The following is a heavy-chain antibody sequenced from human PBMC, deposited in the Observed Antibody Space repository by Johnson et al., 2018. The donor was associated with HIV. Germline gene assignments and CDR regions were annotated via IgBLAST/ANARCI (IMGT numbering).Heavy chain of an antibody. CDR2: IGASGGRT. D-gene: IGHD3-16*01. V-gene: IGHV3-23*04. J-gene: IGHJ3*02. Sequence: VQLVESGGDLVQPGGSLRLSCAASGLTFSNYAMSWVRQGPGKGLEWVSAIGASGGRTFYADSVKGRFTISRDNSKNTLYLQMNSLRAEDTAVYYCAKPRYYDNAFEMWGQGTMVTVSS. CDR3: AKPRYYDNAFEM. CDR1: GLTFSNYA.